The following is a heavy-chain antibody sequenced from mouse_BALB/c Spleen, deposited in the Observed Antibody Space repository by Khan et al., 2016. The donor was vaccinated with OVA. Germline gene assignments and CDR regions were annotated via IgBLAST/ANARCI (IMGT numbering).Heavy chain of an antibody. Sequence: VQLQQSGAELAKPGASVKMSFKASGYTLINHWIPRVKQRPGQGLEWIGYINPSTCYTEFNQNFKDKATLTADKSSSTAYMQLSSLTSEDSAVYYCARRGLRWDFDYWGQGTTLTVSS. J-gene: IGHJ2*01. V-gene: IGHV1-7*01. CDR2: INPSTCYT. CDR1: GYTLINHW. CDR3: ARRGLRWDFDY. D-gene: IGHD6-1*01.